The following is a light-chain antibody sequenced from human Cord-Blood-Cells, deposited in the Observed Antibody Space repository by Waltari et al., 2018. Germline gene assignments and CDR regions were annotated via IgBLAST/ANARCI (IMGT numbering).Light chain of an antibody. CDR2: GNH. J-gene: IGLJ3*02. Sequence: QSVLTQPPSVSGAPGQRVTISCTGSSSNIGAGYDVHWYQQLPGTAPKLLIYGNHNRPSGVPDRFSCSKSGTSASLAITGLQAEDEADYYCQSYDSSLSGWVFGGGTKLTVL. CDR1: SSNIGAGYD. CDR3: QSYDSSLSGWV. V-gene: IGLV1-40*01.